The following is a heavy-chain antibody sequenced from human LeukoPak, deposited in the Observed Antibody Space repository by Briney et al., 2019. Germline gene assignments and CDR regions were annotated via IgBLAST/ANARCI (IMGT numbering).Heavy chain of an antibody. CDR1: GGSFSSYY. Sequence: PSETLSLTCAVYGGSFSSYYWSWIRQPPGKGLEWIGEINHSGSTNYNPSLKSRVTISVDTSKNQFSLKLSSVTAADTAVYYCARRCSSSWLYYYYNGMDVWGQGTTVTVSS. V-gene: IGHV4-34*01. J-gene: IGHJ6*02. CDR3: ARRCSSSWLYYYYNGMDV. CDR2: INHSGST. D-gene: IGHD6-13*01.